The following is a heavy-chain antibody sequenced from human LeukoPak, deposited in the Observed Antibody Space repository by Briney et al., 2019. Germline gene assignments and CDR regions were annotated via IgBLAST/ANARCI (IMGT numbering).Heavy chain of an antibody. CDR2: INHSGST. CDR3: ARLGLPNAFDI. V-gene: IGHV4-34*01. D-gene: IGHD7-27*01. CDR1: GGSFSGYY. Sequence: SETLSLTCAVYGGSFSGYYWSWIRQPPGKGLEWIGEINHSGSTNYNPSLKSRVTISVDTSKNQFSLKLSSVTAADTAVYYCARLGLPNAFDIWGQGTVITVSS. J-gene: IGHJ3*02.